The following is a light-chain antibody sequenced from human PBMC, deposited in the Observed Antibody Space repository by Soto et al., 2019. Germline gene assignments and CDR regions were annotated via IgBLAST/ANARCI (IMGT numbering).Light chain of an antibody. CDR2: GAS. CDR1: QSVGSN. Sequence: EILLTQSPATLSMSPGERATLSCRASQSVGSNLAWYQQQPGQAPRLLVYGASTRATEIPARFSCSGSGTEFTLTISSLQSEDFAVYSCQQYNDWPLTFGGGTKVEIK. CDR3: QQYNDWPLT. J-gene: IGKJ4*01. V-gene: IGKV3-15*01.